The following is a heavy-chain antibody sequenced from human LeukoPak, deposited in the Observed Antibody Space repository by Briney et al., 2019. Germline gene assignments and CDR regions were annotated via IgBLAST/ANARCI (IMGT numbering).Heavy chain of an antibody. CDR3: ARAPGYCSGANCNYYYGMDV. D-gene: IGHD2-15*01. V-gene: IGHV5-51*01. CDR2: IYPGDSDT. CDR1: GYSFTNYW. J-gene: IGHJ6*02. Sequence: GESLKISCKGSGYSFTNYWIGWVRQMPGKGLEWKGIIYPGDSDTRYSPSFQGQVTISADKSISTAYLQWSSLKASDTAMYYCARAPGYCSGANCNYYYGMDVWGQGTTVTVSS.